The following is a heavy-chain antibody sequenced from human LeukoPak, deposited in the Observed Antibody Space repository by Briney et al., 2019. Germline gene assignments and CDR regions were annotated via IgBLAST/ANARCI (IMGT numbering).Heavy chain of an antibody. CDR2: ISAYNGNT. CDR1: GYTFTSYG. Sequence: ASVKVSCKASGYTFTSYGISWVRQAPGQGREWMGWISAYNGNTNYAQKFQGRVTITTDESTSTAYMELSSLRSEDTAVYYCASRGTHYYGSGSYLYYYMDVWGKGTTVTVSS. D-gene: IGHD3-10*01. J-gene: IGHJ6*03. CDR3: ASRGTHYYGSGSYLYYYMDV. V-gene: IGHV1-18*01.